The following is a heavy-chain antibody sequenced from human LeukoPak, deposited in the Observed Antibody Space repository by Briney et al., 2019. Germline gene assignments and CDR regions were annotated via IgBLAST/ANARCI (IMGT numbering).Heavy chain of an antibody. CDR3: ARHSGKSPRVDLPY. J-gene: IGHJ4*02. CDR2: INPNNGGT. D-gene: IGHD1-26*01. Sequence: ASVKVSCKASGYTFTDSYIHWMRQAPGQGLEWVGWINPNNGGTYFPQKFQDRVTLTTDTSISTAYMELTSLRSDDTAVDYCARHSGKSPRVDLPYCGQGTLVA. CDR1: GYTFTDSY. V-gene: IGHV1-2*02.